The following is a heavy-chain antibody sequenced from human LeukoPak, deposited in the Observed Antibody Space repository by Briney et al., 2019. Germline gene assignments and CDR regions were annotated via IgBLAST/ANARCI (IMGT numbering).Heavy chain of an antibody. CDR3: ARVFGYYYGSGSYYNPSWFDP. D-gene: IGHD3-10*01. CDR2: IYYSGST. V-gene: IGHV4-59*01. Sequence: SETLSLTCTVSGGSISSYYWSWIRQPPGKGLEWVGYIYYSGSTNYNTSLKGRVTISVDTSKNQFSLKLSSVTAADTAVYYCARVFGYYYGSGSYYNPSWFDPWGQGTLVTVSS. CDR1: GGSISSYY. J-gene: IGHJ5*02.